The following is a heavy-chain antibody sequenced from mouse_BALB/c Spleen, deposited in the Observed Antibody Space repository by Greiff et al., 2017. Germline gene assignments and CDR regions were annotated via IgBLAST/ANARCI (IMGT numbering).Heavy chain of an antibody. CDR2: IYPGDGDT. CDR1: GYAFSSYW. J-gene: IGHJ2*01. V-gene: IGHV1-80*01. D-gene: IGHD2-4*01. CDR3: ARGDYDYEGY. Sequence: QVQLKQSGAELVRPGSSVKISCKASGYAFSSYWMNWVKQRPGQGLEWIGQIYPGDGDTNYNGKFKGKATLTADKSSSTAYMQLSSLTSEDSAVYFCARGDYDYEGYWGQGTTLTVSS.